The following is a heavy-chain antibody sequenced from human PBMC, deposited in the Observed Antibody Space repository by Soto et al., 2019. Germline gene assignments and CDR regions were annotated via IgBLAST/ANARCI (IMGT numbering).Heavy chain of an antibody. CDR2: IFYAGNT. Sequence: PSEPLSLTCTVSGGSIIGYYWSWMRQPPGKGLEWIGYIFYAGNTLYTPSPESRVTISVDTSKNQISLKLTSVTAADTAVYYCARHDIIAKLQKGMGVWGQGTMVTVSS. CDR3: ARHDIIAKLQKGMGV. CDR1: GGSIIGYY. V-gene: IGHV4-59*01. J-gene: IGHJ6*02.